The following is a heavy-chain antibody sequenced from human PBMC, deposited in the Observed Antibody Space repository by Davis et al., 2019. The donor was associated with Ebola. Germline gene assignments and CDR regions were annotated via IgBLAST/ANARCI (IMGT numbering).Heavy chain of an antibody. V-gene: IGHV2-5*02. CDR3: AHKYYDFWSGTVDSGSYYFDY. Sequence: SGPTLVKPTQTLTLTCTFSGFSISTSGVGVGWIRQPPGKALEWLALIYWDDDKRYSPSLKSRLTITKNTSKNQVVLTMTNMDPVDTATYYCAHKYYDFWSGTVDSGSYYFDYWGQGTLVTVSS. CDR2: IYWDDDK. CDR1: GFSISTSGVG. D-gene: IGHD3-3*01. J-gene: IGHJ4*02.